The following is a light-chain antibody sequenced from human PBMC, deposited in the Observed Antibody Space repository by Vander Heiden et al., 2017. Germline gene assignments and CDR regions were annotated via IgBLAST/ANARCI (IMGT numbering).Light chain of an antibody. Sequence: IPLTQSPSSLSASVGARVTITCRASPAISSSFAWYQQKPGKAPKFLIYAAATLQSGVPSRFSGSGSGTEFTLTISSLQPEDFATYYCQQHYSSPLTFGGGTKVEMK. CDR3: QQHYSSPLT. V-gene: IGKV1-9*01. J-gene: IGKJ4*01. CDR1: PAISSS. CDR2: AAA.